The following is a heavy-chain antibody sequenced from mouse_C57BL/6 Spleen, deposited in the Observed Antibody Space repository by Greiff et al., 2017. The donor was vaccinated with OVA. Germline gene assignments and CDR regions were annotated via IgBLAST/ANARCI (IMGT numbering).Heavy chain of an antibody. CDR2: ISNGGGST. D-gene: IGHD2-3*01. J-gene: IGHJ4*01. Sequence: EVNVVESGGGLVQPGGSLKLSCAASGFTFSDYYMYWVRQTPEKRLEWVAYISNGGGSTYYPDTVKGRFTISRDNAKNTLYLQMSRLKSEDTAMYYCARSDGGAMDYWGQGTSVTVSS. CDR3: ARSDGGAMDY. V-gene: IGHV5-12*01. CDR1: GFTFSDYY.